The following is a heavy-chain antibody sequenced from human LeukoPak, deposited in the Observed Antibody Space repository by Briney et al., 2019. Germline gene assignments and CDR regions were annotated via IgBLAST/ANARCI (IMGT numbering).Heavy chain of an antibody. CDR2: FDPEDDET. CDR3: ATVGVGTWHQLVNDAFDI. D-gene: IGHD6-13*01. Sequence: ASVRVSCKVSGYTLTELSMHWVRQAPGKGLEWMGGFDPEDDETIYAQNFQGRVTMTEDTSTDTAYMELSSLRSEDTAVYYCATVGVGTWHQLVNDAFDIWGQGTMVTVSS. V-gene: IGHV1-24*01. CDR1: GYTLTELS. J-gene: IGHJ3*02.